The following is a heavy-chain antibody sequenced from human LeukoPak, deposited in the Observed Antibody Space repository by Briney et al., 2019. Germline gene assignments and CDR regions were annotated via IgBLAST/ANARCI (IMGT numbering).Heavy chain of an antibody. V-gene: IGHV4-39*01. Sequence: PSETLSLTCTVSGGSISSSSYYWGWIRQPPGKGLEWIGSIYYSGSTYYNPSLKSRVTISVDTSKSQFSLKLSSVTAADTAVYYCVRLLVVAANFDYWGQGTLVTVSS. CDR2: IYYSGST. CDR3: VRLLVVAANFDY. J-gene: IGHJ4*02. CDR1: GGSISSSSYY. D-gene: IGHD2-15*01.